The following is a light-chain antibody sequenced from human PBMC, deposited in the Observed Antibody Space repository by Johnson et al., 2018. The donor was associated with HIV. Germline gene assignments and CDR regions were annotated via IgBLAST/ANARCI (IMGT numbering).Light chain of an antibody. CDR3: GTWDSSLSAYV. CDR2: DNN. Sequence: QSVLTQPPSVSAAPGQKVTISCSGSSSNIGNNSVSWYQHLPGIAPKLLVYDNNKRPSGIPDRFSGSKSGTSATLGITGLQTGDEADYYCGTWDSSLSAYVFGTGTKVTVL. CDR1: SSNIGNNS. V-gene: IGLV1-51*01. J-gene: IGLJ1*01.